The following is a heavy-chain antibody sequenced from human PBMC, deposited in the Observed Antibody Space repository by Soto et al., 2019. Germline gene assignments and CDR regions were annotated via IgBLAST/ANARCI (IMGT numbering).Heavy chain of an antibody. CDR3: ARHARGGYCSGGSCLDPTAEICDY. J-gene: IGHJ4*02. CDR1: GGSISSYY. Sequence: SEPLSLTCTVSGGSISSYYWSWIRQPPGKGLEWIGYIYYSGSTNYNPSLKSRVTISVDTSKNQFSLKLSSVTAADTAVYYCARHARGGYCSGGSCLDPTAEICDYWGQGTLVTVSS. D-gene: IGHD2-15*01. V-gene: IGHV4-59*08. CDR2: IYYSGST.